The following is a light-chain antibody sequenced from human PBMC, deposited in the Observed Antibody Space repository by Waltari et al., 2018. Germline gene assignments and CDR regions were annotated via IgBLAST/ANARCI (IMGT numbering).Light chain of an antibody. CDR1: SSDVGSYNL. V-gene: IGLV2-23*01. CDR3: CSYAGSIKVVV. J-gene: IGLJ2*01. CDR2: EGS. Sequence: QSALTQPASVSGSPGQSITISCTGTSSDVGSYNLVSWYQQHPGKAPKLMIYEGSKRPSGVSNRFSGSKSGNTASLTISGLQAEDEADYYCCSYAGSIKVVVFGGGTKLTVL.